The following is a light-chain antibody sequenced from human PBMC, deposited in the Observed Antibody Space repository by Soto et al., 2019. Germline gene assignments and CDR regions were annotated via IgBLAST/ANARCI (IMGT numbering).Light chain of an antibody. Sequence: QAVVTQPPSASGAPGQTVTISCSGSTSNIGTNAVNWYQQVPGTAPKLLIFADNQRPSGVPDRFSGSKSGTSASLAIGGLQSEDEAHYYCATWDYSLSDVVFGGGTQLTVL. CDR1: TSNIGTNA. J-gene: IGLJ7*01. CDR2: ADN. V-gene: IGLV1-44*01. CDR3: ATWDYSLSDVV.